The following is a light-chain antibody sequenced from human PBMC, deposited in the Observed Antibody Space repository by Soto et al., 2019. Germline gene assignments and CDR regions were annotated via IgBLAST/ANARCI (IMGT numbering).Light chain of an antibody. J-gene: IGKJ1*01. CDR1: QSVSSN. CDR3: QQSNNWPKT. CDR2: GAS. V-gene: IGKV3-15*01. Sequence: EIVMTQSPATLSVSPGERATLSCRASQSVSSNLAWYQQKPGQAPRLLIYGASTRATGIPARFSGSGSGTEFTLTISSLHSEDSAVYYCQQSNNWPKTFGQGTKV.